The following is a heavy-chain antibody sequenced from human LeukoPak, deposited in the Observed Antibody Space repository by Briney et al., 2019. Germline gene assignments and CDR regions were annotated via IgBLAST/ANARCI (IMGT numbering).Heavy chain of an antibody. CDR3: VREGSSWGYYFDY. V-gene: IGHV3-48*01. Sequence: GGSLRLSCAASGFTFSSYSMNWVRQAPGKGLEWVSYISSSSSTMYYADSVKGRFTISRDNAKNSLYLQMNSLRAEDTAVYYCVREGSSWGYYFDYWGQGTLVTVSS. CDR2: ISSSSSTM. D-gene: IGHD6-13*01. CDR1: GFTFSSYS. J-gene: IGHJ4*02.